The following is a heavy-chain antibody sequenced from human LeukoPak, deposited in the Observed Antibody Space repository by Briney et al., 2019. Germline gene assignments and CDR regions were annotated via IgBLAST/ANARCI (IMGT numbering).Heavy chain of an antibody. J-gene: IGHJ4*02. Sequence: PGGSLRLSCAASGFTFDDYAMHWVRQAPGKGLEWVSGISWNSGSIGYADSVKGRFTISRDNAKNSLYLQMNSLRAEDTALYYCAKGMYRHTAGPPDYWGQGTLVTVSS. D-gene: IGHD6-13*01. CDR1: GFTFDDYA. CDR2: ISWNSGSI. V-gene: IGHV3-9*01. CDR3: AKGMYRHTAGPPDY.